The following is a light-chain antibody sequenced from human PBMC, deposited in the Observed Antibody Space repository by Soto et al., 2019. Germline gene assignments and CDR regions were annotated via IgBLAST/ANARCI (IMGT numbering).Light chain of an antibody. J-gene: IGKJ5*01. CDR3: QQYKNWPL. CDR1: QSVSSSY. CDR2: GAS. Sequence: EIVLTHSPGTLSLSPGERATLSFSSSQSVSSSYLAWYQQKPGQAPRLLIYGASSRATGIPDRFSGSGSGTDFTLTISSLEPEDFAVYYCQQYKNWPLFGQGTRLEIK. V-gene: IGKV3-20*01.